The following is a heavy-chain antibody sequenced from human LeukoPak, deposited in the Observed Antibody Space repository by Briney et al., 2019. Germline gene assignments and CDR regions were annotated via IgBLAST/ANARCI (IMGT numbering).Heavy chain of an antibody. V-gene: IGHV1-24*01. J-gene: IGHJ3*02. CDR1: GYTLTELS. D-gene: IGHD1-26*01. Sequence: ASVKVSCKVSGYTLTELSMHWVRQAPGKGLEWMGGFDPEDGETIYAQKFQGRVTMTRDMSTSTVYMELSSLRSEDTAVYYCARDVSGVTGGRAFDIWGQGTMVTVSS. CDR2: FDPEDGET. CDR3: ARDVSGVTGGRAFDI.